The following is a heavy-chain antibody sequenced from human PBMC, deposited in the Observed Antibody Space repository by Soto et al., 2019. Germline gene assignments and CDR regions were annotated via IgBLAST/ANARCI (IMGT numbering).Heavy chain of an antibody. Sequence: SVKVSCKASGGTFGSQGIAWVRQAPGQGLEWMGGFIAMLGTPTYAKKVQGRATISADESLTSSYLELRSLRSEDTGVYFCARGAMANFDYWGQGTVVTVS. D-gene: IGHD5-18*01. J-gene: IGHJ4*02. CDR2: FIAMLGTP. CDR3: ARGAMANFDY. CDR1: GGTFGSQG. V-gene: IGHV1-69*13.